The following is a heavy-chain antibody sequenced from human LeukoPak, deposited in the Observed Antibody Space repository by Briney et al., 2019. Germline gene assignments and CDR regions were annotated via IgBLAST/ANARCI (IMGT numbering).Heavy chain of an antibody. J-gene: IGHJ4*02. V-gene: IGHV3-7*01. Sequence: GGSLRLSCAASGFTFSSYWMSWVRQAPGKGLEWVANIKQDGSEKYYVDSAKGRFTISRDNAKNSLYLQMNSLRAEDTAVYYCAREAYSYGYGLDYWGQGTLVTVSS. CDR1: GFTFSSYW. CDR3: AREAYSYGYGLDY. D-gene: IGHD5-18*01. CDR2: IKQDGSEK.